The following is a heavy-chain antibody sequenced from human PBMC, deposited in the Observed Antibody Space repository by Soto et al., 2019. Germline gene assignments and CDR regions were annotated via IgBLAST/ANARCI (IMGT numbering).Heavy chain of an antibody. D-gene: IGHD6-19*01. CDR3: AHIVVAGLGYYFDY. V-gene: IGHV2-5*02. CDR2: IYWDDDK. J-gene: IGHJ4*02. Sequence: QITLKESGPTLVKPTQTLTLTCTFSGFSLSSTRMAVGWIRQPPGKALEWLALIYWDDDKRYSPFLKSRLTITKDTSKNQVVLTKSNMDPVDTARYYCAHIVVAGLGYYFDYWSQGTLVTVSS. CDR1: GFSLSSTRMA.